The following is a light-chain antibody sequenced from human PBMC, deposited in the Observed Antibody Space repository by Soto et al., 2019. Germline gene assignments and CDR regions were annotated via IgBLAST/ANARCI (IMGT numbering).Light chain of an antibody. CDR1: SSNIGAGYD. Sequence: QSVLTQPPSVSGAPGQRVTISCTGSSSNIGAGYDVHWYQQLPGTAPKLLIYGNINRPSGVPDRFSGSKSGTSASLAITGVQADDEAAYYCRSYDSSLSGYVVFGGGTKLTVL. CDR3: RSYDSSLSGYVV. J-gene: IGLJ2*01. CDR2: GNI. V-gene: IGLV1-40*01.